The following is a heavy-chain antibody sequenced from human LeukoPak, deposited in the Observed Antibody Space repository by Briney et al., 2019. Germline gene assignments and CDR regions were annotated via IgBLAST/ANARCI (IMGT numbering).Heavy chain of an antibody. J-gene: IGHJ4*02. Sequence: SETLSLTCAVYGGSFSGYYWSWIRQPPGKGLEWIGEINHSGSTNYNPSLKSRVTISVDASKNQFSLKLSSVTAADTAVYYCARVEDSGYDWGYFDYWGQETLVTVSS. CDR2: INHSGST. CDR3: ARVEDSGYDWGYFDY. D-gene: IGHD5-12*01. V-gene: IGHV4-34*01. CDR1: GGSFSGYY.